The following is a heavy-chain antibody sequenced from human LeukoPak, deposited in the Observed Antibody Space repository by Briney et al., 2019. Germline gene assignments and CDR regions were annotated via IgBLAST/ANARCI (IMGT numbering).Heavy chain of an antibody. Sequence: SDTLSLTCTVSGDSISTSKSYWGWIRQPPLKGLEWIGSIYYTGNTYYNASLKSRVTISVDTSKNQFSLKLSSVTAADTAVYYCAREGASGRYCSSTSCYDGAFDYWGQGTLVTVSS. D-gene: IGHD2-2*01. J-gene: IGHJ4*02. V-gene: IGHV4-39*02. CDR3: AREGASGRYCSSTSCYDGAFDY. CDR2: IYYTGNT. CDR1: GDSISTSKSY.